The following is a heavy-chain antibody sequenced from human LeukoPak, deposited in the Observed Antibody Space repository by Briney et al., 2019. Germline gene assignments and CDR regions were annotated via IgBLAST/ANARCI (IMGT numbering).Heavy chain of an antibody. Sequence: PGGSLRLSCAVSGFPVSSNFMTWVRQAPGKGLEWVSLIYTGGKTYYTDSVKGRFTISRDNSKNTVYLQMNSLRAEDTAVYYCAKASSSWYGVSEYWGQGTLVTVSS. CDR1: GFPVSSNF. D-gene: IGHD6-13*01. J-gene: IGHJ4*02. CDR2: IYTGGKT. CDR3: AKASSSWYGVSEY. V-gene: IGHV3-53*01.